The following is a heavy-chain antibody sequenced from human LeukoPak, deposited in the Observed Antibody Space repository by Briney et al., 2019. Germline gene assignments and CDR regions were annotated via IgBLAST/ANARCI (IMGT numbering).Heavy chain of an antibody. CDR2: IYYSGST. J-gene: IGHJ4*02. CDR3: ARDPGYCSGGSCYPGYFDY. CDR1: GGSINSGGYY. D-gene: IGHD2-15*01. Sequence: SQTLSLTFTVSGGSINSGGYYWSWIRPHPGKGLEWVGYIYYSGSTYYNPSLKSRVTISVDTSKNQFSLKLSSVTAADTAVYYCARDPGYCSGGSCYPGYFDYWGQGTLVTVSS. V-gene: IGHV4-31*03.